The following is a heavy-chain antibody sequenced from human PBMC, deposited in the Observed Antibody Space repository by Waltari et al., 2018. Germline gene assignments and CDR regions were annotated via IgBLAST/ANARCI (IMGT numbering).Heavy chain of an antibody. Sequence: QVQLQESGPRLVKPSETLSLTCDVSGYAINSGFYWGWFRQAPEKGLEWIATIYHDGPPFSNPSLTSRVTTSMDTSKNQLSLKLKSVTAADTAVYYCTRQTLGYCTSAACRRLEAWGQGTLVTVSS. CDR1: GYAINSGFY. CDR2: IYHDGPP. CDR3: TRQTLGYCTSAACRRLEA. J-gene: IGHJ5*02. V-gene: IGHV4-38-2*01. D-gene: IGHD2-8*02.